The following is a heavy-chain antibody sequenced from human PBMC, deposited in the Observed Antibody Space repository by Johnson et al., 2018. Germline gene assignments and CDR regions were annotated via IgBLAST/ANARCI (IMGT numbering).Heavy chain of an antibody. CDR3: TTWCVIAGDYYFYGLDV. CDR2: SKSKTDGGTT. CDR1: GFTFSNAW. J-gene: IGHJ6*02. V-gene: IGHV3-15*01. D-gene: IGHD4/OR15-4a*01. Sequence: EVQLVESGGGLVKPGGSLRLSCAASGFTFSNAWMSWVRQAPGKGLEWVGRSKSKTDGGTTDYAAPVKGRFTIARDDSKNTRYLKRNSLKTEYTALYYCTTWCVIAGDYYFYGLDVWGQGTTVTDSS.